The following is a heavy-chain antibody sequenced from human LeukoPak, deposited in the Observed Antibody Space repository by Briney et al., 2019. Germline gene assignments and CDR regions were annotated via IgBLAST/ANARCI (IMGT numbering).Heavy chain of an antibody. CDR3: ARGPGGYHYFDY. V-gene: IGHV1-8*01. CDR2: MNPNSGNT. D-gene: IGHD4-23*01. Sequence: ASVKVSCKASGYTFTSYDINWVRQATGQGLEWLGWMNPNSGNTGYAQKFQGRVTMTRNTSISTAYMELSSLRSEDTAVYYCARGPGGYHYFDYWGQGTLVTVSS. J-gene: IGHJ4*02. CDR1: GYTFTSYD.